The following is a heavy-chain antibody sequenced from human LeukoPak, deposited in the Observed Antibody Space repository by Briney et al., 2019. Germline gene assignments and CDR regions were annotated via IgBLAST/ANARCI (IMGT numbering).Heavy chain of an antibody. CDR3: AREHSTPDYSYYYMDV. V-gene: IGHV3-30*02. CDR2: IRYDGSNK. D-gene: IGHD6-13*01. CDR1: GFTFSSYG. J-gene: IGHJ6*03. Sequence: GGSLRLSCAASGFTFSSYGMHWVRQAPGKGLEGVAFIRYDGSNKYYADSVKGRFTISRDNAKSSLFLQMNSLRAEDTAVYYCAREHSTPDYSYYYMDVWGKGTTVTVSS.